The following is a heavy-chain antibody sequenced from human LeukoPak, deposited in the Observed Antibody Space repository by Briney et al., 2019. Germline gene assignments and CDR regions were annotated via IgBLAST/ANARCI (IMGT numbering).Heavy chain of an antibody. J-gene: IGHJ4*02. D-gene: IGHD5-12*01. CDR3: ARGPSGYHNT. V-gene: IGHV4-38-2*02. CDR2: INHFGST. CDR1: GYSISSGYY. Sequence: SETLSLTCTVSGYSISSGYYWSWIRQPPGKGLEWIGEINHFGSTNYNPSLKSRVTISIDTSKNQFSLKLSSVTAADTAVYYCARGPSGYHNTGGQGTLVTVSS.